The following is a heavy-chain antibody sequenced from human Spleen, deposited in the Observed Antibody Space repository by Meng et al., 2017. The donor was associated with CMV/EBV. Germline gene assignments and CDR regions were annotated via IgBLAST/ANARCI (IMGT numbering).Heavy chain of an antibody. J-gene: IGHJ5*02. CDR2: IYSGGSST. CDR1: GFTFSSYS. V-gene: IGHV3-23*03. CDR3: AKDTYDGSGYYPNWFDP. Sequence: GESLKISCAASGFTFSSYSMNWVRQAPGKGLEWVSVIYSGGSSTYYADSVKGRFTISRDNSKNTLYLQMNSLRAEDTAVYYCAKDTYDGSGYYPNWFDPWGQGTLVTVSS. D-gene: IGHD3-22*01.